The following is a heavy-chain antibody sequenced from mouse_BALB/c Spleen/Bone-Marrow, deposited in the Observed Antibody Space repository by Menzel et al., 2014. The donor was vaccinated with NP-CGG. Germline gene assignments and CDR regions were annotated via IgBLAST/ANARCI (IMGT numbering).Heavy chain of an antibody. CDR3: ARHMIRGFAY. D-gene: IGHD2-4*01. J-gene: IGHJ3*01. V-gene: IGHV5-12-1*01. CDR2: ISSGGGST. CDR1: GFAFSSYD. Sequence: EVHLVESGGGLVKPGGSLKLSCAASGFAFSSYDMFWVRQTPEKRLEWVAYISSGGGSTYYSDTVKGRFTISRDNAKNTLYLEMSSLKSEDTAMYYCARHMIRGFAYWGQGTLVTVSA.